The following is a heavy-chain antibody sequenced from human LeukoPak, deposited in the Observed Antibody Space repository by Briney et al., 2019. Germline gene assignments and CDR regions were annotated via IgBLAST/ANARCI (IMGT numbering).Heavy chain of an antibody. J-gene: IGHJ5*02. CDR3: ARGRSIGGCSYGYYH. V-gene: IGHV4-34*01. CDR2: INHSGST. Sequence: SETLSLTCAVYGGSFSGYYWSWIRQPPEKGLEWIGEINHSGSTNYNPSLKSRVTISVDTSKNQFSLKLSSVTAADTAVYYCARGRSIGGCSYGYYHWGQGTLVTVSS. CDR1: GGSFSGYY. D-gene: IGHD5-18*01.